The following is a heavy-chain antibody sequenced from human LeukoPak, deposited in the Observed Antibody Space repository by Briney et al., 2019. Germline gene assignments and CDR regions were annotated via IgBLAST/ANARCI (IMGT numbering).Heavy chain of an antibody. V-gene: IGHV1-2*02. CDR2: INPNSGGT. CDR3: ASEGIDYGGNSVYGL. J-gene: IGHJ4*02. D-gene: IGHD4-23*01. CDR1: GYTFTGYY. Sequence: ASVKVSCKASGYTFTGYYMHWVRQAPGQGLEWMGWINPNSGGTYYAQKFQGRVTMTSDTSISTAYMELSRLRSDDKAVYLCASEGIDYGGNSVYGLWGQGTLVTVSS.